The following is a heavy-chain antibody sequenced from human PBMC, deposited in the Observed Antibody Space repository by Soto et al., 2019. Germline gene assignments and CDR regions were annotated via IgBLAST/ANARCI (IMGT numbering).Heavy chain of an antibody. CDR3: VSDRGYGHASVPYS. V-gene: IGHV3-30*03. CDR2: FSYDGRLQ. J-gene: IGHJ4*02. Sequence: QAQLVESGGGVVQPGRSRSLSCAASGFAFSSYGLHWVRQAPGTGREGVAVFSYDGRLQHYADSVKGRVTISRDNSKNMVPLQISSLRAEDTAVYYCVSDRGYGHASVPYSWGQGTLVSVSS. CDR1: GFAFSSYG. D-gene: IGHD5-18*01.